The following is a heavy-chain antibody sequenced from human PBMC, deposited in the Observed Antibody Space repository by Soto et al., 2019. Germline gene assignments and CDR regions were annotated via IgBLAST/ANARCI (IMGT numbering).Heavy chain of an antibody. J-gene: IGHJ4*02. CDR3: ARVQHYYGSGSYYPYFDY. CDR1: GGSISSYY. CDR2: IYYSGST. Sequence: QVQLQESGPGLVKPSETLSLTCTVSGGSISSYYWSWIRQPPGKGLEWIGYIYYSGSTNYNPSLKSRVTISADTSKNQFSLKLSSVPAADTAVYYCARVQHYYGSGSYYPYFDYWGQGTLVTVSS. D-gene: IGHD3-10*01. V-gene: IGHV4-59*08.